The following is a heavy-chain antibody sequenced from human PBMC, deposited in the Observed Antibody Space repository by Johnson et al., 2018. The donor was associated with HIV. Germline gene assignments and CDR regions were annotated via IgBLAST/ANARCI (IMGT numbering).Heavy chain of an antibody. V-gene: IGHV3-13*01. CDR1: GFTFSCYD. CDR2: ICTAGDT. CDR3: AKGSMSTPGQWLPKDDAFDI. D-gene: IGHD6-19*01. J-gene: IGHJ3*02. Sequence: VQLVESGGGLVQPGGSLRLSCAASGFTFSCYDVHWVRQATGKGLEWVSPICTAGDTYSADSLKGRFTISRATSKNTLYLQMNTLRAEDTAVYYCAKGSMSTPGQWLPKDDAFDIWGQGTMVTVSS.